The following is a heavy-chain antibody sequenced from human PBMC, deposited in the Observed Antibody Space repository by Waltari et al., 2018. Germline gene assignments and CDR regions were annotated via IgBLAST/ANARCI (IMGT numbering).Heavy chain of an antibody. D-gene: IGHD3-10*01. V-gene: IGHV4-39*01. J-gene: IGHJ4*02. CDR1: GGSISSRRYY. CDR2: IYYSGST. Sequence: QLQLQESGPGLVKPSETLSLTCTVSGGSISSRRYYWGGVRTPPGKGLEWIGSIYYSGSTYYNPSLKSRVTISVDTSKNQFSLKLSSVTAADTAVYYCASGSRGSGSYNYWGQGTLVTVSS. CDR3: ASGSRGSGSYNY.